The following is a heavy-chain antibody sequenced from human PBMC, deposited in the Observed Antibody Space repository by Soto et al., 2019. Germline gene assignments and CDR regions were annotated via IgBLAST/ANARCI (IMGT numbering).Heavy chain of an antibody. CDR1: GGSFSDYY. CDR2: INRSGST. J-gene: IGHJ5*01. Sequence: TSETLSLTCAVYGGSFSDYYWNWIRQPPGKGLEWVGEINRSGSTNYNPSLKSRVTISVDTSKNQFSLKLSSVTAADSAVYYCARLGKSTGSDSWGQGTLVTVSS. CDR3: ARLGKSTGSDS. V-gene: IGHV4-34*01. D-gene: IGHD1-1*01.